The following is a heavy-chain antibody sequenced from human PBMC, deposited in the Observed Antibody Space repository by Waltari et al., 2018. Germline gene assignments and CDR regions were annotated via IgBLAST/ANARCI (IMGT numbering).Heavy chain of an antibody. CDR3: ARDYYGSGRIY. D-gene: IGHD3-10*01. CDR2: IKQDGSEK. Sequence: EVQLVESGGGLVQPGGSLRLSCAASGFTFSSYWLSWVRQATGKGVEWVANIKQDGSEKYYVDSVKGRFTISRDNAKNSLYLQMNSLRAEDTAVYYCARDYYGSGRIYWGQGTLVTVSS. V-gene: IGHV3-7*01. J-gene: IGHJ4*02. CDR1: GFTFSSYW.